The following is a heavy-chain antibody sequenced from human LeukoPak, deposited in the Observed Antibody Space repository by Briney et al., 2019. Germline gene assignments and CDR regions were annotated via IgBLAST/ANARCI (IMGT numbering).Heavy chain of an antibody. D-gene: IGHD2-21*01. J-gene: IGHJ4*02. CDR3: AKAPVTTCSGAYCYPFDY. CDR2: ISVSGNT. V-gene: IGHV3-23*01. Sequence: GGSLRPSCVASGFTFSSYGMHWVRQAPGKGLEWVSAISVSGNTYHADSVKGRFTISRDSSKNTLYLQMNRLRAEDAAVYYCAKAPVTTCSGAYCYPFDYWGQGTLVTVSS. CDR1: GFTFSSYG.